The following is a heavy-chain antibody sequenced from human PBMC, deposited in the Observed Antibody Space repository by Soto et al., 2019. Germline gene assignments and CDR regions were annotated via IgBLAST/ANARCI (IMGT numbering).Heavy chain of an antibody. V-gene: IGHV3-15*01. CDR3: TTDAGFRGSGWYGEGDAFDI. J-gene: IGHJ3*02. D-gene: IGHD6-19*01. CDR2: IKSKTDGGTT. CDR1: GFTFSNAW. Sequence: GGSLRLSCAASGFTFSNAWMSWVRQAPGKGLEWVGRIKSKTDGGTTDYAAPVKGRFTISRDDSKNTLYLQMNSLKTEDTAVYYCTTDAGFRGSGWYGEGDAFDIWGQGTMVTVSS.